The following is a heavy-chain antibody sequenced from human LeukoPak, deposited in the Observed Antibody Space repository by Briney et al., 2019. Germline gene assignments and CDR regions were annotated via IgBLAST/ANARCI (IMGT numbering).Heavy chain of an antibody. V-gene: IGHV3-48*04. D-gene: IGHD6-19*01. CDR1: GFSFSSYS. CDR2: ISSGSGTI. CDR3: ARGTPSSSGWLYYGMDV. J-gene: IGHJ6*02. Sequence: PGGSLRLSCAASGFSFSSYSMNWVRQAPGKGLEYVSYISSGSGTIYYADSVQGRFTISRDNAKNSLYLQMNSLSAEDTAVYYCARGTPSSSGWLYYGMDVWGQGTTATVSS.